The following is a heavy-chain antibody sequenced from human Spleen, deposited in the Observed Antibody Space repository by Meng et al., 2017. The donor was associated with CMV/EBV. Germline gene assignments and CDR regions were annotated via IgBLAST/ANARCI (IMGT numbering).Heavy chain of an antibody. CDR3: AVIAVAGTGY. Sequence: SETLSLTCTVSGGSISSSSYYWGWIRQPPGKGLEWIGSIYYSGSTYYNPSLKSRVTISVDTSKNQFSLKLSSVTAADTAVYYCAVIAVAGTGYWGQGTLVTVS. V-gene: IGHV4-39*07. CDR2: IYYSGST. J-gene: IGHJ4*02. D-gene: IGHD6-19*01. CDR1: GGSISSSSYY.